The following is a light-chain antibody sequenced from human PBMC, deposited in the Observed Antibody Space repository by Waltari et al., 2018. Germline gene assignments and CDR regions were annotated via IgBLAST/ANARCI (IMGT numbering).Light chain of an antibody. Sequence: DIQMTQSPSSLSASVGDRVTITCQASQEISNYLNWYQQKPGKAPKLLIYDALNLETGVPSRFSGSASGTDFTFTISGLQPEDITTYYCQQYDNPPFTFGPGTKVDIK. CDR3: QQYDNPPFT. CDR2: DAL. J-gene: IGKJ3*01. V-gene: IGKV1-33*01. CDR1: QEISNY.